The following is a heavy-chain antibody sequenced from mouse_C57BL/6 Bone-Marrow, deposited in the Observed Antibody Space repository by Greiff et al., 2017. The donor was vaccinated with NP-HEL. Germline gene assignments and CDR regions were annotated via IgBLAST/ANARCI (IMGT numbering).Heavy chain of an antibody. V-gene: IGHV1-81*01. Sequence: QVQLQQSGAELARPGASVKLSCKASGYTFTSYGISWVKQRTGQGLEWIGEISPRSGNTYYNEKFKGKATLTADKSSSTAYMELRSLTSEDSAVYFCARSSYFDYWGQGTTLTVSS. CDR1: GYTFTSYG. J-gene: IGHJ2*01. CDR3: ARSSYFDY. CDR2: ISPRSGNT.